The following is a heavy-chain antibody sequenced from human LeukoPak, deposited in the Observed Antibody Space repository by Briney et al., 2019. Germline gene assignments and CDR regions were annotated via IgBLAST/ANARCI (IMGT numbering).Heavy chain of an antibody. J-gene: IGHJ4*02. CDR3: AKDLRFGDSPGNRFDY. CDR1: GFTFNTNA. V-gene: IGHV3-23*01. CDR2: ISGSGSGT. D-gene: IGHD3-10*01. Sequence: PGGSLRLSCAASGFTFNTNAMSWARQAPGKGREWVSAISGSGSGTYSADSVKRRFTISRDNSTNTLYLQMNSLRAEDTAVYYCAKDLRFGDSPGNRFDYWGQGTLVTVSS.